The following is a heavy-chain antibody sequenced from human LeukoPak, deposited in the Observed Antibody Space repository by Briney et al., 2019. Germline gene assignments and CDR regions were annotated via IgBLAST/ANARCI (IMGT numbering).Heavy chain of an antibody. J-gene: IGHJ4*02. CDR2: ISSSGSTI. D-gene: IGHD3-10*01. V-gene: IGHV3-48*03. CDR3: ARDTIIMVRGVIIPYYFDY. Sequence: GGSLRLSCAASGFTFSSYEMNWVRQAPGKGLEWVSYISSSGSTIYYADSVKGRFTISRDNAKNSLYLQMNSLRAEDTAVYYCARDTIIMVRGVIIPYYFDYWGRGTLVTVSS. CDR1: GFTFSSYE.